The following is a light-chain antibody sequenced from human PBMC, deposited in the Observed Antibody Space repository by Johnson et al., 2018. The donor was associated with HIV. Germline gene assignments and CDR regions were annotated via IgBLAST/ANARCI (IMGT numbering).Light chain of an antibody. J-gene: IGLJ1*01. CDR3: ATWDRSLTGGGF. V-gene: IGLV1-51*01. CDR2: DNN. CDR1: SSNIGNNY. Sequence: QSVLTQPPSVSAAPGQKVTISCSGSSSNIGNNYVSWYQHLPRTAPKLLIYDNNKRPSGIPDRFSGSKSGTSATLGITGLQTGDEADYYCATWDRSLTGGGFFGTGTKVTVL.